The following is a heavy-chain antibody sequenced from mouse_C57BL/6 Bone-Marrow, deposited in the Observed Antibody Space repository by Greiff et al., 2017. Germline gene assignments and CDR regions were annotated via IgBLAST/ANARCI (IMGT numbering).Heavy chain of an antibody. Sequence: EVMLVESEGGLVQPGSSMKLSCTASGFTFSDYYMAWVRQVPEKGLEWVANINYDGSSTYYLDSLKSRFIISRDNAKNILYLQMSSLKSEDTATYYCARDSCYYDFYWYFDVWGTGTTVTVSS. V-gene: IGHV5-16*01. D-gene: IGHD2-4*01. CDR1: GFTFSDYY. CDR3: ARDSCYYDFYWYFDV. CDR2: INYDGSST. J-gene: IGHJ1*03.